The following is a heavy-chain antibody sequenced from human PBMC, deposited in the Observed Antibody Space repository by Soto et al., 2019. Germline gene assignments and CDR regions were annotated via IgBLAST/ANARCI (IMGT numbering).Heavy chain of an antibody. CDR3: ARDRKWIQLDYYYGMDV. V-gene: IGHV4-4*02. D-gene: IGHD1-1*01. CDR1: GGSISSSNW. J-gene: IGHJ6*02. CDR2: IYHSGST. Sequence: QVQLQESGPGLVKPSGTLSLTCAVSGGSISSSNWWSWVRQPPGKGLEWIGEIYHSGSTNYNPSLKCRVTTSVDKSKNPFSLKLSSVTAADTAVYYCARDRKWIQLDYYYGMDVWGQGTTVTVSS.